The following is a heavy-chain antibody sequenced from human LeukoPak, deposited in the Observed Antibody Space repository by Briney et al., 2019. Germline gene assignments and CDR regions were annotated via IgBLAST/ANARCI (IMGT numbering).Heavy chain of an antibody. CDR3: YARPVLPAAFLPSGNYMDV. CDR2: IYSGGMT. D-gene: IGHD2-2*01. V-gene: IGHV3-53*01. CDR1: GLTVTYNY. J-gene: IGHJ6*03. Sequence: GGSLRLSCAASGLTVTYNYMSWVRQAPGKGLEWLSVIYSGGMTYYADSVKGRFIISRDNSKNTLYLQMNRLRAEDTAVYYCYARPVLPAAFLPSGNYMDVWGKGTTVTVSS.